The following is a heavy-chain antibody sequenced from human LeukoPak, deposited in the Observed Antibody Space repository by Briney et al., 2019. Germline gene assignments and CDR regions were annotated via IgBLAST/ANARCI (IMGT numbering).Heavy chain of an antibody. CDR3: ARDQDCGRDCYWVFDC. V-gene: IGHV3-48*02. CDR1: GFTFRTYS. CDR2: ISSSSSTI. D-gene: IGHD2-21*02. Sequence: PGGSLRLSCAASGFTFRTYSMNWVRQAPGKGLEWVSYISSSSSTIQYADSVKGRFTISRDNAKNSLYLQMNSLRDEDTAVYYCARDQDCGRDCYWVFDCWGQGTLVTVSS. J-gene: IGHJ4*02.